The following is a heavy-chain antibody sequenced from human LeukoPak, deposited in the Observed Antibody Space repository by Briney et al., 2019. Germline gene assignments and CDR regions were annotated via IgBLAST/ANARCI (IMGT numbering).Heavy chain of an antibody. CDR1: VGTFSSYA. J-gene: IGHJ6*03. Sequence: SVKVTCKASVGTFSSYAISWVRQAPGQGLEWMGGIIPIFGTANYAQKFQGRVTITTDESTSTAYMELSSLRSEDTAVYYCARAGTLPDYYYYMDLWGKGTTVTVSS. V-gene: IGHV1-69*05. CDR3: ARAGTLPDYYYYMDL. D-gene: IGHD6-19*01. CDR2: IIPIFGTA.